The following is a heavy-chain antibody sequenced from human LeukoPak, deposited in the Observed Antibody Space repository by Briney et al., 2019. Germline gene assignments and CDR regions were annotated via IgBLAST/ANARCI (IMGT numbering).Heavy chain of an antibody. V-gene: IGHV3-30*01. J-gene: IGHJ4*02. Sequence: GGSLRLSCAASGFTFSRYAMHWVRQAPGKGLEWVAVISYDGSNKYYADSVKGRFTISRDNSKNTLYLQMNSLRAEDTAVYYCARDRYSGSYQFDYWGQGTLVTVSS. CDR1: GFTFSRYA. CDR2: ISYDGSNK. D-gene: IGHD1-26*01. CDR3: ARDRYSGSYQFDY.